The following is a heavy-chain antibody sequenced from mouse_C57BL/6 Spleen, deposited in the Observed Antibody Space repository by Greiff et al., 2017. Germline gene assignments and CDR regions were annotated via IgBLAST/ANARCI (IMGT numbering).Heavy chain of an antibody. CDR1: GFTFSSYG. CDR3: ARQDGRGAMDY. V-gene: IGHV5-6*01. Sequence: EVQLQQSGGDLVKPGGSLKLSCAASGFTFSSYGMSWVRQTPDKRLEWVATISSGGSYTYYPDSVKGRFTISRDNAKNTLYLQMSSLKAEDTAMYYCARQDGRGAMDYWGQGTSVTVSS. CDR2: ISSGGSYT. J-gene: IGHJ4*01. D-gene: IGHD2-3*01.